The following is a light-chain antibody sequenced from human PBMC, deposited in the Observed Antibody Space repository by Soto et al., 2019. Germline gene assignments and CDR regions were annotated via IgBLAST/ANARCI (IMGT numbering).Light chain of an antibody. CDR1: QSVRSW. CDR2: DAS. Sequence: PSTLSASVGDIVTITCRASQSVRSWLAWYQQKPWRAPKFLIYDASSLESGVPSRFSGSGSGTEFTLTISNLQPDDFATYYCQQSYSTLEFGQGTKV. J-gene: IGKJ1*01. CDR3: QQSYSTLE. V-gene: IGKV1-5*01.